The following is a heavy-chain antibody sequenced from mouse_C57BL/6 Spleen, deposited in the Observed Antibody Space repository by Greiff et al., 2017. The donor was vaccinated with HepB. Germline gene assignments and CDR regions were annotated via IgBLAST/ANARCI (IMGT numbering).Heavy chain of an antibody. Sequence: QVQLQQSGAELARPGASVKLSCKASGYTFTSYGISWVKQRTGQGLEWIGEIYPRSGNTYYNEKFKGKATLTADKSSSTAYMELRSLTSEDSAVYFCARGDYDDASFAYWGQGTLVTVSA. D-gene: IGHD2-4*01. CDR2: IYPRSGNT. J-gene: IGHJ3*01. CDR3: ARGDYDDASFAY. V-gene: IGHV1-81*01. CDR1: GYTFTSYG.